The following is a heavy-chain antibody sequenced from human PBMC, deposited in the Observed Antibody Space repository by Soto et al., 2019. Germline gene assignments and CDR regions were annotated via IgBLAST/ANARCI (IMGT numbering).Heavy chain of an antibody. Sequence: ASVKVSCKASGYTFTSYGISWVRQAPGQGLEWMGWISAYNGNTNYAQKLQGRVTMTTDTSTSTAYMELRSLRSDDTAVYYCASEGWDCTNGVCHTFEYWGQGTLVTVS. CDR1: GYTFTSYG. V-gene: IGHV1-18*04. D-gene: IGHD2-8*01. CDR2: ISAYNGNT. CDR3: ASEGWDCTNGVCHTFEY. J-gene: IGHJ4*02.